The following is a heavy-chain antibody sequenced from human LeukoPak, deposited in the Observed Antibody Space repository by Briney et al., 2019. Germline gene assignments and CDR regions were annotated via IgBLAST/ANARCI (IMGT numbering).Heavy chain of an antibody. Sequence: GESLKISCKGSGYSFTSYWIGWVRQMPGKGLEWMGIIYPGDSDTRYSPSFRGQVTISADKSISTAYLQWSSLKASDTAMYYCARLGFYYYYYMDVWGKGTTLTVSS. CDR2: IYPGDSDT. J-gene: IGHJ6*03. V-gene: IGHV5-51*01. CDR3: ARLGFYYYYYMDV. CDR1: GYSFTSYW. D-gene: IGHD3-3*01.